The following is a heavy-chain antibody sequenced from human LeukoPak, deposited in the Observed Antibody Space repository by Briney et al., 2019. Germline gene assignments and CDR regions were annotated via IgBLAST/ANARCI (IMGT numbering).Heavy chain of an antibody. V-gene: IGHV3-30*04. CDR1: GFTFSTYA. CDR2: ISYDGSNK. J-gene: IGHJ4*02. Sequence: GRALRLSCAASGFTFSTYAMHWVRQAPGEGRERGAGISYDGSNKYYADSVKGGFTISRDNSKNTLYLQMNSLGAEDTAVYYCARGIWIAVAPYYFDDWGQGTLVTVPS. D-gene: IGHD6-19*01. CDR3: ARGIWIAVAPYYFDD.